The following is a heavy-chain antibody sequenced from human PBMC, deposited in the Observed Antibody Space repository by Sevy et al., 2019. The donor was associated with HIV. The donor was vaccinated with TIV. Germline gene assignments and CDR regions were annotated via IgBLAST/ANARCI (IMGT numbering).Heavy chain of an antibody. V-gene: IGHV3-15*01. D-gene: IGHD3-16*01. CDR1: GFTFSNAW. CDR2: IKSKTDGGTT. Sequence: GGSLRLSCAASGFTFSNAWMSWVRQAPGKGLEWVGRIKSKTDGGTTDYAAPVKGRFTISRVDSKNTLYLQMNSLKTEDTAVYYCTTDAYDYVWGSQYYYYGMDVWGQGTTVTVSS. J-gene: IGHJ6*02. CDR3: TTDAYDYVWGSQYYYYGMDV.